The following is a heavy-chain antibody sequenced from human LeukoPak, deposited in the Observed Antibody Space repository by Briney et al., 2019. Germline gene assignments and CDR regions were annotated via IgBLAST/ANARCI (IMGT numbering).Heavy chain of an antibody. CDR3: ARQSMVRGIDEYVLH. V-gene: IGHV5-51*01. CDR1: GYSFTTYW. D-gene: IGHD3-10*01. J-gene: IGHJ1*01. Sequence: KHGESLKISCRASGYSFTTYWIGWVRQMPGKDLEWMGIIYPGNSDTRYRPSFQGQVTISADKSISTAYLQWNSLKASDTAMYYCARQSMVRGIDEYVLHWGQGTLVTVSS. CDR2: IYPGNSDT.